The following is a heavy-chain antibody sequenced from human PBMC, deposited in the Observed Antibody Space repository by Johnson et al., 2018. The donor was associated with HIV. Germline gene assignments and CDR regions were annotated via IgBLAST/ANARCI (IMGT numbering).Heavy chain of an antibody. CDR3: ARALARLDAFDI. Sequence: VQLMESGGGLVQPGGSLRLSCAVSGFTFSNYDMHWVRQGSGKGLQWVSSIGAAGDTFCPGPVKGRFTISRENAKNSLYLQMNSLRAGDTAVYYCARALARLDAFDIWGQGTMVTVSS. CDR2: IGAAGDT. CDR1: GFTFSNYD. V-gene: IGHV3-13*01. J-gene: IGHJ3*02.